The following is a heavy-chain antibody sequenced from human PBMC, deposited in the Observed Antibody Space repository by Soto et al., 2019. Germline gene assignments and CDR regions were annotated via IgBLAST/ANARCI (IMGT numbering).Heavy chain of an antibody. V-gene: IGHV4-59*01. D-gene: IGHD2-8*01. Sequence: SETLYLTCTVSGGSISHYYWSWIRQSPGKGLEWIGYAYYSGSTDYNPSLKSRVTMSVDTSKNQVSLKLNSVTTADTAVYYCARDRSTYGGGGTGEVKENWFDPWGPGTLVTVS. J-gene: IGHJ5*02. CDR3: ARDRSTYGGGGTGEVKENWFDP. CDR1: GGSISHYY. CDR2: AYYSGST.